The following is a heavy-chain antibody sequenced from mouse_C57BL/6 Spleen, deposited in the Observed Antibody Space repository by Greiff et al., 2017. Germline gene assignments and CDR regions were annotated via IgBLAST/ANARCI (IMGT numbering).Heavy chain of an antibody. D-gene: IGHD1-1*01. CDR3: ARDGPITTVVVHFDY. CDR2: ISDGGSYT. J-gene: IGHJ2*01. V-gene: IGHV5-4*01. Sequence: EVQGVESGGGLVKPGGSLKLSCAASGFTFSSYAMSWVRQTPEKRLEWVATISDGGSYTYYPDNVKGRFTISRDNAKNNLYLQMSHLKPEDTAMYYCARDGPITTVVVHFDYWGQGTTLTVSS. CDR1: GFTFSSYA.